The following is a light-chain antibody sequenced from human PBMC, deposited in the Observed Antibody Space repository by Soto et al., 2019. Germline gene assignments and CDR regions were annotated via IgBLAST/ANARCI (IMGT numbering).Light chain of an antibody. CDR2: DAS. CDR1: QSVRSY. J-gene: IGKJ5*01. CDR3: QQRSNWPS. Sequence: EIVLTQSPATLSSSPGERATLSCRASQSVRSYLAWYQQKPGQAPRLLIYDASNMATGIPARFSGSGSGTDVTLTISRLEPEDFAVYYCQQRSNWPSFGQGTRLEI. V-gene: IGKV3-11*01.